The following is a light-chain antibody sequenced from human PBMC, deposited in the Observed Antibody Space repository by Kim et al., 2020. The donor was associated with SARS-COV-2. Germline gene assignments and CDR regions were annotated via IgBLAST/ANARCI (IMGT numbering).Light chain of an antibody. Sequence: QSVLTQPPSVSGAPGQRVTISCTGSSSNIGAGFDVHWYQQLPGTAPKLLIYGNSNRPSGVPDRFSGSQSGTSASLAITGLHAEDEADYYCQSYDSSLSSVVFGGGTQLTVL. CDR3: QSYDSSLSSVV. V-gene: IGLV1-40*01. J-gene: IGLJ2*01. CDR1: SSNIGAGFD. CDR2: GNS.